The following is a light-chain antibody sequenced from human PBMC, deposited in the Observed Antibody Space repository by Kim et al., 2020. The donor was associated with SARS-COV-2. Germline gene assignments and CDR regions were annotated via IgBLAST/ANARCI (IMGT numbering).Light chain of an antibody. CDR3: HQYYNPPYT. CDR1: QSLLYSSNNKNY. CDR2: WAS. Sequence: DIVMTQSPDSLAVSLGERATINCKSSQSLLYSSNNKNYLAWYQQKPGQPPKLLIYWASTRESVVPDRFSGSGSGTDFTLTISSLQAEDVAVYYCHQYYNPPYTFGQGTKLEI. V-gene: IGKV4-1*01. J-gene: IGKJ2*01.